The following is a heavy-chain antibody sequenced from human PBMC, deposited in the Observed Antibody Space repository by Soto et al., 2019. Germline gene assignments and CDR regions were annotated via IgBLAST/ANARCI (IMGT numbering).Heavy chain of an antibody. CDR3: ARDGGVTRYFDWASYGMDV. J-gene: IGHJ6*02. CDR2: ISYDGSNK. D-gene: IGHD3-9*01. V-gene: IGHV3-30-3*01. CDR1: GITFSGYA. Sequence: QVQLVESGGGVVQPGRSLRLSCAASGITFSGYAMHWVRQAPGKGLEWVALISYDGSNKYYADSVKGRFTISRDTSKNTLYLQMNSLRAEDTAVYYCARDGGVTRYFDWASYGMDVWGQGTTVTVSS.